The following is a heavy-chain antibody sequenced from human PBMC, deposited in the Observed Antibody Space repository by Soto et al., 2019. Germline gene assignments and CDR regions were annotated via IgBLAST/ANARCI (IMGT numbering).Heavy chain of an antibody. Sequence: QVQLVQSGAEVKEPGSSVNVSCKTSGGTFGNTAVTWVRQAPGQGLEWIGGIVPMFGTANYAQKFRGRVTITADESTSTVYIDLSSLRSDDTAVYYCARDGDPGYSFWNGPLGGGRFDPWCQGTLVTVSS. D-gene: IGHD3-3*01. CDR1: GGTFGNTA. V-gene: IGHV1-69*12. CDR2: IVPMFGTA. CDR3: ARDGDPGYSFWNGPLGGGRFDP. J-gene: IGHJ5*02.